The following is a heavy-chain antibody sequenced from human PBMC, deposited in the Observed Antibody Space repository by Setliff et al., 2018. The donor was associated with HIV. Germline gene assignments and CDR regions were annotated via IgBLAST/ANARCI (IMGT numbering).Heavy chain of an antibody. Sequence: GSVKVSCKVSGYTLTELSMHWVRQASGKGFEWMGRFDPEDGDTLYAHKFQGRVTMTEDTSTDTAYLELSGLKSDDTAVYYCATAKGVWLAEGGFDYWGQGTLVTVSS. J-gene: IGHJ4*02. CDR1: GYTLTELS. D-gene: IGHD6-19*01. V-gene: IGHV1-24*01. CDR3: ATAKGVWLAEGGFDY. CDR2: FDPEDGDT.